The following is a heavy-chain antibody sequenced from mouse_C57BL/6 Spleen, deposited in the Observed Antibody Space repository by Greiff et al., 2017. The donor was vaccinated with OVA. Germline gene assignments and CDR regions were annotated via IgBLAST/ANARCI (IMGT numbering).Heavy chain of an antibody. Sequence: EVKVEESGGGLVKPGGSLKLSCAASGFTFSDYGMHWVRQAPEKGLEWVAYISSGSSTIYYADTVKGRFTISRDNAKNTLFLQMTSLRSEDTAMYYCARRTYWYFDVWGTGTTVTVSS. CDR3: ARRTYWYFDV. J-gene: IGHJ1*03. CDR2: ISSGSSTI. V-gene: IGHV5-17*01. CDR1: GFTFSDYG.